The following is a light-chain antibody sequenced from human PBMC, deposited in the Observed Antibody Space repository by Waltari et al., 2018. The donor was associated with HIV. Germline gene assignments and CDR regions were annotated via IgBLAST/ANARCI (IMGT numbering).Light chain of an antibody. Sequence: HSVLTQPPSASGTPGQTVIISCSGKPSNIANNDVTWYQHFPGSAPKLLIYMNNYRPSGVPDRFAGSRSGTSASLTISGLQIEDEAQYYCATWDDSLNGVFGAGTRLTVL. CDR1: PSNIANND. CDR3: ATWDDSLNGV. V-gene: IGLV1-44*01. J-gene: IGLJ3*02. CDR2: MNN.